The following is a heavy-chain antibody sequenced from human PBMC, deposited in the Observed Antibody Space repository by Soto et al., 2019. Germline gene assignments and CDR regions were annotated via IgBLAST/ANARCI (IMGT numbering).Heavy chain of an antibody. CDR2: IDPSDSQT. D-gene: IGHD6-13*01. J-gene: IGHJ4*02. CDR3: ARQIYDSGTGPNFQYYFDS. V-gene: IGHV5-10-1*01. CDR1: GYSFAGYW. Sequence: GESLKISCKGSGYSFAGYWITWVRQKPGKGLEWMGRIDPSDSQTYYSPSFRGHVTISVTKSITTVFLQWSSLRASDTAMYYCARQIYDSGTGPNFQYYFDSWGQGTPVTVSS.